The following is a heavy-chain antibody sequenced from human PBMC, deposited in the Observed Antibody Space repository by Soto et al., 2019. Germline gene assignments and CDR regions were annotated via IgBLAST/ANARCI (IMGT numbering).Heavy chain of an antibody. Sequence: QVQLMESGGGVVQPGRCLRLSCAASGFTFSSYGMHWVRQAPGKGLEWVAVIWYDGSNKYYADSVKGRFTISRDNSKNTLYLQMNSLRAEATAVYYCARDYPQTYRMDVWGQGTTVTVSS. D-gene: IGHD3-16*02. CDR1: GFTFSSYG. CDR2: IWYDGSNK. J-gene: IGHJ6*02. V-gene: IGHV3-33*01. CDR3: ARDYPQTYRMDV.